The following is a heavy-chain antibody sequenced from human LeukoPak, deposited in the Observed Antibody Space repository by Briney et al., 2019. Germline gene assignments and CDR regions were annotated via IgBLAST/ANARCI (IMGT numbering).Heavy chain of an antibody. V-gene: IGHV3-30*03. J-gene: IGHJ3*02. CDR2: ISYDGSNK. CDR1: GFTFSSYG. Sequence: GRSLRLSCAASGFTFSSYGMHWVRQAPGKGLEWVAVISYDGSNKYYADSVKGRFTISRDNSKNTLYLQMNSLRAEDTAVYYCARDARIAAAALTDHDAFDIWGQGTMVTVSS. D-gene: IGHD6-13*01. CDR3: ARDARIAAAALTDHDAFDI.